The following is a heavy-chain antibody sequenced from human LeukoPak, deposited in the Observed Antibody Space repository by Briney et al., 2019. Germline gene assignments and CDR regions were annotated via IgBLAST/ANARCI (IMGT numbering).Heavy chain of an antibody. Sequence: GGSLRLSCAASGFTFSDYAMSWVRQAPGKGLEWLSVISGGSSGSTYYADSVKGRFTISRDDSKSTLSLQMNSLRVEDTAVYYCARDLAWGAFDYWGQGTLVSVSS. CDR3: ARDLAWGAFDY. V-gene: IGHV3-23*01. CDR1: GFTFSDYA. J-gene: IGHJ4*02. CDR2: ISGGSSGST. D-gene: IGHD7-27*01.